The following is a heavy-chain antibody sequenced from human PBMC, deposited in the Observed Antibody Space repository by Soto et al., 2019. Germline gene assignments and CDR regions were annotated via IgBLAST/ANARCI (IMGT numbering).Heavy chain of an antibody. D-gene: IGHD2-15*01. J-gene: IGHJ1*01. CDR3: ARGPVCSGGSCYSSEYFQH. Sequence: QVQLQQWGAGLLKPSETLSLTCAVYGGSFSGYYWSWIRQPPGKGLEWIGEINHSGSTNYNPSLKSRVTISVDTSKNQFCLKLSSVAAADTAVYYCARGPVCSGGSCYSSEYFQHWGQGTLVTVSS. CDR2: INHSGST. V-gene: IGHV4-34*01. CDR1: GGSFSGYY.